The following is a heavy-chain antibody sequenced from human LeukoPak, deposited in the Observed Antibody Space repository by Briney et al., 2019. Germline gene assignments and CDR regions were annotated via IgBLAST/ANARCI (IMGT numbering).Heavy chain of an antibody. Sequence: SETLSLTCSVSGDSLSGYHWSWIRRSAGKGLEWIGRIYVSGNTNYNPSLKSRVTMAVDTSKNQFSLSLNSVTAADTAVYYCARGDLRRDGFNYPFDIWGQGTMVTVSS. CDR1: GDSLSGYH. J-gene: IGHJ3*02. CDR2: IYVSGNT. V-gene: IGHV4-4*07. D-gene: IGHD5-24*01. CDR3: ARGDLRRDGFNYPFDI.